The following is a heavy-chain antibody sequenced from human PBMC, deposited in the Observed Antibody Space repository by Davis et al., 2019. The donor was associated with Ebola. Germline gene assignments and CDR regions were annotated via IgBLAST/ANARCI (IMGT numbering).Heavy chain of an antibody. J-gene: IGHJ4*02. V-gene: IGHV3-74*01. CDR3: ARGAKDSSGYQYANDY. D-gene: IGHD3-22*01. CDR1: GFIFNTYW. CDR2: SNTVGSTT. Sequence: GESLKISCAAFGFIFNTYWMHRLRQAPGNGLVWASRSNTVGSTTNYADSVKGRFTISRDNAKNTLYLQMNSLRAEDTAVYYCARGAKDSSGYQYANDYWSQGTMVTVSS.